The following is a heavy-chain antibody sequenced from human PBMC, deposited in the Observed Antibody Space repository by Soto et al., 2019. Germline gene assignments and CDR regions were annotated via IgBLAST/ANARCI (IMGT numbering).Heavy chain of an antibody. J-gene: IGHJ3*01. V-gene: IGHV3-23*01. D-gene: IGHD3-22*01. Sequence: PGGSLRLSCAASGFTFISSAMSWVRQGPGKGLEWVSAISGRGTSTYYADSVKGRFTISRDNSKNTLYLQMNSLRAEDTAVYYCAKDSVQTYYYDSGPWGQGTMVNVSS. CDR1: GFTFISSA. CDR2: ISGRGTST. CDR3: AKDSVQTYYYDSGP.